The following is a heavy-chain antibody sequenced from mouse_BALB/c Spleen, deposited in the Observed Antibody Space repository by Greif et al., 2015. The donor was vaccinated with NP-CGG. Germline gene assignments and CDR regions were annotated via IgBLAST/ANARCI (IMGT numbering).Heavy chain of an antibody. Sequence: EVKLVESGGGLVKPGGSLKLSCAASGFTFSSYAMSWVRQTPEKRLEWVATISSGGSYTYYPDSVKGRFTISRDNAKNTLYLQMSSLRSEDTAMYYCARPSITPIRFAYWGQGTLVTVSA. D-gene: IGHD1-2*01. CDR1: GFTFSSYA. CDR2: ISSGGSYT. V-gene: IGHV5-9-1*01. CDR3: ARPSITPIRFAY. J-gene: IGHJ3*01.